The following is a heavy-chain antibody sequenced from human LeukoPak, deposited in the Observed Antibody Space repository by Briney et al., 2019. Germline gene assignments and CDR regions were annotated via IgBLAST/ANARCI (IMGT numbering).Heavy chain of an antibody. Sequence: GGSLRLSCAASGFTVSSYWMSWVRQAPGKGLEWVANIKQDGSEKYYVDSVKGRFTISRDNAKNSLYLQMNSLRAEDTAVYYCARGYFDWSPGDYGMDVWGQGTTVTVSS. V-gene: IGHV3-7*01. CDR1: GFTVSSYW. D-gene: IGHD3-9*01. CDR2: IKQDGSEK. J-gene: IGHJ6*02. CDR3: ARGYFDWSPGDYGMDV.